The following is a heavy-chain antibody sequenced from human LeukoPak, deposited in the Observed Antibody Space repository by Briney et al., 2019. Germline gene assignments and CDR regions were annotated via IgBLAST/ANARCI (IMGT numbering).Heavy chain of an antibody. CDR3: ARVFQGYDFWSGYTKSPDAFDI. V-gene: IGHV4-38-2*02. CDR2: IYHSGST. CDR1: GYSISSGYY. D-gene: IGHD3-3*01. Sequence: SETLSLTCTVSGYSISSGYYWGWIRQPPGKGLERIGSIYHSGSTYYNPSLKSRVTISVDTSKNQFSLKLSSVTAADTAVYYCARVFQGYDFWSGYTKSPDAFDIWGQGTMVTVSS. J-gene: IGHJ3*02.